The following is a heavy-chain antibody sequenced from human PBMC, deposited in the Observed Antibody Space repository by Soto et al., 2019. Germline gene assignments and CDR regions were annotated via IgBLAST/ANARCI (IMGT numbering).Heavy chain of an antibody. Sequence: RASVKVSCKASGYTFTSCNIHWVRQAPGQGLEWMGVINPSGGGASYAQSFQGRVTLTRDTSTSTVYMELNSLRSEDTAVYYCARASSGTYRLDYWGQGTLVTVSS. V-gene: IGHV1-46*01. D-gene: IGHD1-26*01. CDR3: ARASSGTYRLDY. J-gene: IGHJ4*02. CDR1: GYTFTSCN. CDR2: INPSGGGA.